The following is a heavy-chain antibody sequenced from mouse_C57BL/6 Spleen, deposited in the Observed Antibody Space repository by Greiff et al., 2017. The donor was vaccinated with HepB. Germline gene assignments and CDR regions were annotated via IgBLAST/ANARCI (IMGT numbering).Heavy chain of an antibody. CDR3: AREIYYGNYVSAY. J-gene: IGHJ3*01. D-gene: IGHD2-1*01. CDR2: ISSGSSTI. V-gene: IGHV5-17*01. CDR1: GFTFSDYG. Sequence: EVKLVESGGGLVKPGGSLKLSCAASGFTFSDYGMHWVRQAPEKGLEWVAYISSGSSTIYYADTVKGRFTIARDNAKNTLFLQMTSLRSEDTAMYYCAREIYYGNYVSAYWGQGTLVTVSA.